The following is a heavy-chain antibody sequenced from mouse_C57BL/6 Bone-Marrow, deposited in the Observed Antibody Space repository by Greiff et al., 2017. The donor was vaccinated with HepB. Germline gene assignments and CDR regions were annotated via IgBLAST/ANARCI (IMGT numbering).Heavy chain of an antibody. J-gene: IGHJ3*01. Sequence: EVKVVESGGDLVKPGGSLKLSCAASGFTFSSYGMSWVRQTPDKRLEWVATISSGGSYTYYPDSVKGRFTISRDNAKNTLYLQMSSLKSEDTAMYYCARQGSTAWFAYWGQGTLVTVSA. V-gene: IGHV5-6*01. CDR3: ARQGSTAWFAY. CDR2: ISSGGSYT. D-gene: IGHD5-1*01. CDR1: GFTFSSYG.